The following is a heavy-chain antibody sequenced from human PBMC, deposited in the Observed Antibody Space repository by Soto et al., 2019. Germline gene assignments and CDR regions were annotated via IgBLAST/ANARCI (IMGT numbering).Heavy chain of an antibody. CDR1: GGTFSSYT. CDR3: ARDGYYYGMDV. Sequence: QVQLVQSGAEVKKPGSSVKVSCKASGGTFSSYTISWVRQAPGQGLEWMGRIIPILGIANYAQKFQGRVTITADKSTSTAYMELSSMRSEDTAVYYCARDGYYYGMDVWGQGTTVTVSS. CDR2: IIPILGIA. V-gene: IGHV1-69*08. J-gene: IGHJ6*02.